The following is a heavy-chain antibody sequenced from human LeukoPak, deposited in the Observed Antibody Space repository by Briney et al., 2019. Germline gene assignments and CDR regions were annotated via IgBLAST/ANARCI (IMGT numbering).Heavy chain of an antibody. V-gene: IGHV1-69*13. J-gene: IGHJ6*02. Sequence: EASVKVSCKASGGTFSSYAVSWVRQAPGQGLEWMGGIIPIFGTANYAQKFQGRVTITADESTSTAYMELSSLRSEDTAVYYCACTEEMATITDYYYGMDVWGQGTTVTVSS. D-gene: IGHD5-24*01. CDR2: IIPIFGTA. CDR3: ACTEEMATITDYYYGMDV. CDR1: GGTFSSYA.